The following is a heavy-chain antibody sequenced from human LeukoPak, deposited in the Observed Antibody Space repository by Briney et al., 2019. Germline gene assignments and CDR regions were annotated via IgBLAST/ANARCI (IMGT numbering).Heavy chain of an antibody. V-gene: IGHV4-59*01. CDR1: GDSISSYY. CDR2: IYNSGIT. J-gene: IGHJ3*02. CDR3: AEAVTWLAFHM. Sequence: PSETLSLTRTVSGDSISSYYWSWVRQPPGKGLEWIGNIYNSGITNYNPSLKSRVTISVDTSKNQFSLKLSSVTAADTAVYYCAEAVTWLAFHMWGQGTMVTVSS. D-gene: IGHD4-17*01.